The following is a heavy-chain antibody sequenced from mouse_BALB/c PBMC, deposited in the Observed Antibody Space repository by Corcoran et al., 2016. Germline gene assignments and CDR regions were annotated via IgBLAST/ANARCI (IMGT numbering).Heavy chain of an antibody. V-gene: IGHV14-3*02. J-gene: IGHJ2*01. CDR2: IDPANGNT. CDR3: ARSAGEIDY. CDR1: GFNITDTS. Sequence: GQLQQSGAELVKPGASVKLSCTSSGFNITDTSMHWVKQRPEQGLEWIGRIDPANGNTKYDPKFQGKATITSDTSSNTAYLQLSSLTSEDTAVYYCARSAGEIDYWGQCTTLSVSS. D-gene: IGHD4-1*01.